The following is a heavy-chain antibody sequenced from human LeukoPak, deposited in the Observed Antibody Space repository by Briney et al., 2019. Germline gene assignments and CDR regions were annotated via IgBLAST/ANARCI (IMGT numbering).Heavy chain of an antibody. J-gene: IGHJ4*02. CDR3: ARGEVPTYYDILTGYSFFDY. CDR1: GYTFTTYG. V-gene: IGHV1-69*13. CDR2: IIPIFGTA. D-gene: IGHD3-9*01. Sequence: SVKVSCKASGYTFTTYGITWVRQAPGQGLEWMGGIIPIFGTANYAQKFQGRVTITADESTSTAYMELSSLRSEDTAVYYCARGEVPTYYDILTGYSFFDYWGQGTLVTVSS.